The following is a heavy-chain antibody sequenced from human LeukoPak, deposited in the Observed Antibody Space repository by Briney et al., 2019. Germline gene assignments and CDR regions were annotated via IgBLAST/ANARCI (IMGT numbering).Heavy chain of an antibody. CDR2: IYYTGTT. CDR3: ARTSNIYGGFYMDV. CDR1: GGSISRGGYY. D-gene: IGHD2-2*02. V-gene: IGHV4-31*02. J-gene: IGHJ6*03. Sequence: PSETLSLTCTVSGGSISRGGYYWSWIRQHPGKGLEWIAYIYYTGTTNSIPSLRSRVMVSAVTSKNQFSLRLSSVTAADTAVYYCARTSNIYGGFYMDVWGKGTTVTVSS.